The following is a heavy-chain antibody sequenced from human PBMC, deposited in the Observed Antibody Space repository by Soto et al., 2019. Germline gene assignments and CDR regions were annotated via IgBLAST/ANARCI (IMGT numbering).Heavy chain of an antibody. V-gene: IGHV3-23*01. Sequence: VGSLRLSCAATGFTFNNFAMNWVRQGPGKGLEWVSGISGGGDATRYADSVKGRFTISRDNAESMVYLDMYSLIPDDTAIYYCAKKIHSSSGFDYWGPGTQVTVSS. J-gene: IGHJ4*02. D-gene: IGHD6-6*01. CDR2: ISGGGDAT. CDR3: AKKIHSSSGFDY. CDR1: GFTFNNFA.